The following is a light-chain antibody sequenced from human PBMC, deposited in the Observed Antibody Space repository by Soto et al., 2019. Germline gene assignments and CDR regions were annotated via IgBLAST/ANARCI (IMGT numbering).Light chain of an antibody. V-gene: IGKV1-39*01. Sequence: DIQMTQSPSSLSASVGDRVPITCRASQSISSYLNWYQQKPGKAPKLLIYAASSLQSGVPSRFSGSGSGTDFTPTISSLQPEDFGTYYCQQSYSTPLTFGGGTKVDIK. CDR1: QSISSY. CDR2: AAS. CDR3: QQSYSTPLT. J-gene: IGKJ4*01.